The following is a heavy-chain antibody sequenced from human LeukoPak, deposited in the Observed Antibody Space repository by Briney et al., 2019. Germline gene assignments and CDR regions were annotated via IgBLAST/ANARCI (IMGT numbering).Heavy chain of an antibody. CDR3: ASTGPDISGHYQAY. D-gene: IGHD3-22*01. CDR1: GGSISSSSYY. Sequence: SETLSLTCTVSGGSISSSSYYWGWIRQPPGKGLEWIGSIYYSGSTNYNPSLKSRVTMSVDTSKNQFSLKLTSVTAADTAVYYCASTGPDISGHYQAYWGQGTLVIVSS. CDR2: IYYSGST. J-gene: IGHJ4*02. V-gene: IGHV4-39*07.